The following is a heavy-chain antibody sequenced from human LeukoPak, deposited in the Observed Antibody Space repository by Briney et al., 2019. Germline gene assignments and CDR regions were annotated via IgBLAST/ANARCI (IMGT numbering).Heavy chain of an antibody. CDR1: GGSISSYY. J-gene: IGHJ3*02. D-gene: IGHD3-10*01. CDR2: IYYSGST. V-gene: IGHV4-39*07. CDR3: ARVGQLLWFGELRGGAFDI. Sequence: SETLSLTCTVSGGSISSYYWSWIRQPPGKGLEWIGSIYYSGSTYYNPSLKSRVTISVDTSKNQFSLKLSSVTAADTAVYYCARVGQLLWFGELRGGAFDIWGQGTMVTVSS.